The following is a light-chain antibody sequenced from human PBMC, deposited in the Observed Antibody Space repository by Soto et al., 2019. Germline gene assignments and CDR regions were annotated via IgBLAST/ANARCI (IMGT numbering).Light chain of an antibody. V-gene: IGKV1-8*01. CDR2: AAS. CDR3: QQYDDLIT. Sequence: AIRMTQSPSSLSASTGDRVTITCRASQGISSYLAWYQQKPGKAPKLLIYAASTLQSGVPSRFSGSGSGTDFTLTISCLQSEDFATYYCQQYDDLITFGRGTRL. CDR1: QGISSY. J-gene: IGKJ5*01.